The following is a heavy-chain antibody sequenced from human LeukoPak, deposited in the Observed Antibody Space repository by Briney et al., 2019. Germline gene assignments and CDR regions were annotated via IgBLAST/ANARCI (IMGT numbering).Heavy chain of an antibody. V-gene: IGHV3-74*01. CDR3: ARGPSSNWSGLDF. CDR1: GFTFSNYW. CDR2: ISPTGSTT. D-gene: IGHD6-13*01. J-gene: IGHJ4*02. Sequence: GGSLRLSCVASGFTFSNYWMQWVRQVPGKGLVWVSRISPTGSTTSYADSVKGRFTVSRDNAKNTLYLQVNNLRAEDTAVYYCARGPSSNWSGLDFWGQGTLLTVSS.